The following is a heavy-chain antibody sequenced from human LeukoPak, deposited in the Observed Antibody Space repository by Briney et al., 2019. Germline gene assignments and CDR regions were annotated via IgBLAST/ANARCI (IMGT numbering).Heavy chain of an antibody. CDR3: ARDPLRYFDLKFDP. V-gene: IGHV1-69*04. Sequence: GASLKVSCKASGGTFISYAISWVRQAPGQGLEWMGRIIPILGIANYAQKFQGRVTITADKSTSTAYMELSRLRSEDTAVYYCARDPLRYFDLKFDPWGQGTLVTVSS. CDR1: GGTFISYA. CDR2: IIPILGIA. D-gene: IGHD3-9*01. J-gene: IGHJ5*02.